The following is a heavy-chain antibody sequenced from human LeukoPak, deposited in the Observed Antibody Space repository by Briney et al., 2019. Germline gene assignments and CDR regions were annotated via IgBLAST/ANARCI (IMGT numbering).Heavy chain of an antibody. CDR1: GSISGKAG. CDR2: IKSKIDGGTT. V-gene: IGHV3-15*01. D-gene: IGHD4-17*01. J-gene: IGHJ3*02. CDR3: TTEVTTVTRGKI. Sequence: GGPLRPPWAAPGSISGKAGMGGAGRAQGRGREGVGRIKSKIDGGTTDYAAPVKGRFTISRDDSKNTLYLQMNSLETEDTAVYYCTTEVTTVTRGKIWGQGTMVTVSP.